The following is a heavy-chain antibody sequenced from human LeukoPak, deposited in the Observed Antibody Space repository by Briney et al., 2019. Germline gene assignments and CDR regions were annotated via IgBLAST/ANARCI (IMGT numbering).Heavy chain of an antibody. CDR3: ARGGTGIAAAGTLDP. Sequence: SETLSRTCTVSGGSISSYYWSWIRQPPGKGLEWIGYIYYSGSTNYNPSLKSRVTISVDTSKNQFSLKLSSVTAADTAVYYCARGGTGIAAAGTLDPWGQGTLVTVSS. D-gene: IGHD6-13*01. CDR2: IYYSGST. J-gene: IGHJ5*02. CDR1: GGSISSYY. V-gene: IGHV4-59*01.